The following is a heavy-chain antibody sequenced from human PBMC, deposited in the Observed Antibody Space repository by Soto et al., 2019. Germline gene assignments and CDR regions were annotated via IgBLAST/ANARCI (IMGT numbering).Heavy chain of an antibody. CDR3: ARHTRLGSSLFTIFGLFEY. CDR2: IYYSGST. D-gene: IGHD3-3*01. CDR1: GGSISSSSYY. J-gene: IGHJ4*02. V-gene: IGHV4-39*01. Sequence: SETLSLTCTVSGGSISSSSYYWGWIRQPPGKGLEWIGSIYYSGSTYYNPSLNSRVTTSVDTSKKQFSLKLNSVTAADTAVYYCARHTRLGSSLFTIFGLFEYWGQGTLVTVSS.